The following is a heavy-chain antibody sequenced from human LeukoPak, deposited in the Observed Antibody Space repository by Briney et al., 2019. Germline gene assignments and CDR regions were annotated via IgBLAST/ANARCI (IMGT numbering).Heavy chain of an antibody. CDR3: AKGGAVSSKSITLLRGTRRYNYYMDV. CDR1: GGTFSSYA. D-gene: IGHD3-10*01. V-gene: IGHV1-69*13. J-gene: IGHJ6*03. Sequence: ASVKVSCKASGGTFSSYAISWVRQAPGQGLEWMGGIIPIFGTANYAQKFQGRVTITADESTSTAYMELSSLRADDTAVYYCAKGGAVSSKSITLLRGTRRYNYYMDVWGKGTTVTISS. CDR2: IIPIFGTA.